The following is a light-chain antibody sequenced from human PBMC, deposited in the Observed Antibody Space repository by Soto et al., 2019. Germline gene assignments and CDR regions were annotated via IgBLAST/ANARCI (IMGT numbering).Light chain of an antibody. V-gene: IGKV1-39*01. CDR2: AAS. J-gene: IGKJ2*01. CDR3: QQCYSTSYT. CDR1: QSISNY. Sequence: DIHVTQSPSSLSASVGDRVTITCRASQSISNYLNWYQQIPGKAPKLLIYAASSLQSGVPSRFSGSGSGTDFTLTISSLQPGDFATYYCQQCYSTSYTFGQGTKLEIK.